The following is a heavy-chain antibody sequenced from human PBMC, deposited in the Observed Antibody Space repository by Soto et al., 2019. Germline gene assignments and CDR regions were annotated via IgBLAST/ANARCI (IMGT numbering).Heavy chain of an antibody. Sequence: GASVKVSCKASGGTFISYAISWVRQAPGQGLEWMGGIIPIFGTANYAQKFQGRVTITADESTSTAYMELSSLRSEDTAVFYCARTVPYDILTGYSGHFDYWGQGTLVTVSS. CDR2: IIPIFGTA. J-gene: IGHJ4*02. CDR3: ARTVPYDILTGYSGHFDY. D-gene: IGHD3-9*01. CDR1: GGTFISYA. V-gene: IGHV1-69*13.